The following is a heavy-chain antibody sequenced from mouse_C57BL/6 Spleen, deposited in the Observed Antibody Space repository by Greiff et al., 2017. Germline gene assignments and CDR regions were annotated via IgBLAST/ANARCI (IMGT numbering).Heavy chain of an antibody. J-gene: IGHJ4*01. CDR2: INYDGSST. CDR1: GFTFSDYY. V-gene: IGHV5-16*01. CDR3: ARDHYGYAMDY. D-gene: IGHD1-1*01. Sequence: EVQLQESEGGLVQPGSSMKLSCTASGFTFSDYYMAWVRQVPEKGLEWVANINYDGSSTYYLDSLKSRFIISRDNAKTILYLQMSSLKSEDTATYYCARDHYGYAMDYWGQGTSVTVSS.